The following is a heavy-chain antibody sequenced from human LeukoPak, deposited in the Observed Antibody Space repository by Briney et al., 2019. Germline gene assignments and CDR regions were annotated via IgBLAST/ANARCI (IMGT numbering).Heavy chain of an antibody. J-gene: IGHJ4*02. CDR1: GFTFDDYA. V-gene: IGHV3-9*01. CDR3: AKDSLGGSGTPQEFDY. Sequence: GRSLRLSCAASGFTFDDYAMHWVRQAPGKGLEWVSGISWNSGSIGYADSVKGRFTISRDNSKNTLYLQMNSLRAEDTAVYYCAKDSLGGSGTPQEFDYWGQGTLVTVSS. CDR2: ISWNSGSI. D-gene: IGHD3-10*01.